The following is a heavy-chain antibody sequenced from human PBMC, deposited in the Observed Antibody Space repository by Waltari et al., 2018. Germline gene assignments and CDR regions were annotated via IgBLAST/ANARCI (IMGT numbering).Heavy chain of an antibody. J-gene: IGHJ4*02. CDR1: GFTFSSYA. CDR3: AKSQGDIVVVVAATRFDY. V-gene: IGHV3-23*01. Sequence: EVQLLESGGGLVQPGGSLRLSCAASGFTFSSYAMSWVRQAPGKGLEWVSAICGSVGSTYYADSVKGRFTISRDNSKNTLYLQMNSLRAEDTAVYYCAKSQGDIVVVVAATRFDYWGQGTLVTVSS. CDR2: ICGSVGST. D-gene: IGHD2-15*01.